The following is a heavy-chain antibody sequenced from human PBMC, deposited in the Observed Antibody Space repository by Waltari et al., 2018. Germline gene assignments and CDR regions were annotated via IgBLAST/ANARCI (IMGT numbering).Heavy chain of an antibody. CDR3: ARVPIFDWLVSGFDL. J-gene: IGHJ5*02. D-gene: IGHD3-9*01. CDR2: INPNSGAT. Sequence: QVHLVQSGGEVQKPGASVKVSCKASGYSFTDYYIHWVRQAPGQGLEWMGWINPNSGATNYAQKLQDRVTVTRDMSSSTAYMELSSLTSGDTAVYYCARVPIFDWLVSGFDLWGQGTLVTVSS. V-gene: IGHV1-2*02. CDR1: GYSFTDYY.